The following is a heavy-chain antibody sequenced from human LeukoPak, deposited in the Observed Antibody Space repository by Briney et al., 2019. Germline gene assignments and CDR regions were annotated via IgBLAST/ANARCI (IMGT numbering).Heavy chain of an antibody. CDR2: IWYDGSNK. CDR3: AREGHIVVVTAIYFDY. J-gene: IGHJ4*02. V-gene: IGHV3-33*08. CDR1: GFIFSSYP. Sequence: GGSLRLSCAASGFIFSSYPMHWVRQAPGKGLEWVAVIWYDGSNKYYADSVKGRFTISRDNSKNTLYLQMNSLRAEDTAVYYCAREGHIVVVTAIYFDYWGQGTLVTVSS. D-gene: IGHD2-21*02.